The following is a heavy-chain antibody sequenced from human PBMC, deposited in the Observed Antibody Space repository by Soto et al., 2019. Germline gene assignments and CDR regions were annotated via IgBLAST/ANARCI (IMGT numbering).Heavy chain of an antibody. CDR2: ISYDGSNK. CDR1: GFTFSSYG. V-gene: IGHV3-30*18. Sequence: GGSLRLSCAASGFTFSSYGMHWVRQAPGKGLEWVAVISYDGSNKYYADSVKGRFTISRDNSKNTLYLQMNSLRAEDTAVYYCAKEDQYGSGSYYYYYGMDVWGQGTTVTVS. J-gene: IGHJ6*02. D-gene: IGHD3-10*01. CDR3: AKEDQYGSGSYYYYYGMDV.